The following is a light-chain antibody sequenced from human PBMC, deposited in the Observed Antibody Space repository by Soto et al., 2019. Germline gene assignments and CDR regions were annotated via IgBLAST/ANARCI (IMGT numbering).Light chain of an antibody. Sequence: EIVLTQSPATLSLSPGERATLSCRASQSISTYLAWYQQKPGQAPRLLIYDASQRATGIPARFSGSGSGTDFTLTISSREPEDVAVYYCQQRSKWPPPFGGGTKVEIK. CDR1: QSISTY. V-gene: IGKV3-11*01. CDR3: QQRSKWPPP. CDR2: DAS. J-gene: IGKJ4*01.